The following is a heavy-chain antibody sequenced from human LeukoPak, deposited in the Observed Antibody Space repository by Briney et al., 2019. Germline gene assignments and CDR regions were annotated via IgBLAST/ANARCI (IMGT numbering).Heavy chain of an antibody. V-gene: IGHV3-23*01. CDR1: GFTFSSYA. CDR2: ISGSGGST. CDR3: AKDEGYYYDSSGQFDP. J-gene: IGHJ5*02. D-gene: IGHD3-22*01. Sequence: GGSLRLSCAASGFTFSSYAMSWVRQAPGKGLEWVSAISGSGGSTYYADSAKGRFTISRDNSKNTLYLQMNSLRAEDTAVYYCAKDEGYYYDSSGQFDPWGQGTLVTVSS.